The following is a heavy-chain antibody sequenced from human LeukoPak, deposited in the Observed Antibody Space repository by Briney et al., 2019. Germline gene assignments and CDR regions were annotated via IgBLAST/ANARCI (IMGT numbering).Heavy chain of an antibody. D-gene: IGHD1-26*01. V-gene: IGHV4-38-2*02. CDR3: ARDEWDLDY. Sequence: PSETLSLTCAVSGYSISCGFYWGWIRQPPGKGLEWIGSIYHSGSTYYNPSLKSRVTISVDTSKNQFSLKLSSVTAADTAVYYCARDEWDLDYWGQGTLVTVSS. CDR1: GYSISCGFY. CDR2: IYHSGST. J-gene: IGHJ4*02.